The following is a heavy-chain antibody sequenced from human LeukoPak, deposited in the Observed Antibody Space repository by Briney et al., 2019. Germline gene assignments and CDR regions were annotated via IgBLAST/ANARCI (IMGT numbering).Heavy chain of an antibody. CDR2: ISAYNGNT. J-gene: IGHJ4*02. CDR3: AGDGPMGHTAMGY. Sequence: GASVKVSCKASGYTFTTYGITWVRQAPGQGLEWMGWISAYNGNTNFAQKVQGRVTMTTDTSTSTAYMELRSLRSDDTAVYYCAGDGPMGHTAMGYWGQGTLVTVSS. V-gene: IGHV1-18*01. CDR1: GYTFTTYG. D-gene: IGHD5-18*01.